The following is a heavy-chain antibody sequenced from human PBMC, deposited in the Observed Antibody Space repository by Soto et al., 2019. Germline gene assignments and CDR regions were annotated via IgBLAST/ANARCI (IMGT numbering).Heavy chain of an antibody. J-gene: IGHJ5*02. CDR3: ARGGRDVQRNPYDT. Sequence: QVQLVQSGAEVKKPGASVYVSCKASGYTFTDYYLHWLRQAPGQGLEWMGWINPNVGGTNYARRLQGRVTMTRDTSISTVYMKLTSLRPDDTAIYYCARGGRDVQRNPYDTWGQGMIVTVSS. V-gene: IGHV1-2*02. CDR1: GYTFTDYY. CDR2: INPNVGGT. D-gene: IGHD3-16*01.